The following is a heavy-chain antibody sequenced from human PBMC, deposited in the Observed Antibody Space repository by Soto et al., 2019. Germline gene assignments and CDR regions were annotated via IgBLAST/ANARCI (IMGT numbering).Heavy chain of an antibody. J-gene: IGHJ4*01. D-gene: IGHD6-13*01. CDR2: IYYRGKT. V-gene: IGHV4-31*02. CDR3: ARSGYSSRDLYH. Sequence: WIRQHPGKGLEWIGYIYYRGKTYYHPSLKSRVPISIDTSKNQFSLRLNSVPAADTAVYYCARSGYSSRDLYHWGQATRVTVS.